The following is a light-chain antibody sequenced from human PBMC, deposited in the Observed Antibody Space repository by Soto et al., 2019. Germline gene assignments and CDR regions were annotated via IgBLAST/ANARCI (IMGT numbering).Light chain of an antibody. CDR2: GAS. J-gene: IGKJ3*01. V-gene: IGKV3-15*01. Sequence: EIVMTQSPATLSVSPGERATLSCRASQSVSSNLAWYQQKPGQAPRLLIYGASTRATGIPARFSGSGSGTEFTLTISSLQSEDFAVYYCQQYNNWPPRFTFGPGTKVDSK. CDR3: QQYNNWPPRFT. CDR1: QSVSSN.